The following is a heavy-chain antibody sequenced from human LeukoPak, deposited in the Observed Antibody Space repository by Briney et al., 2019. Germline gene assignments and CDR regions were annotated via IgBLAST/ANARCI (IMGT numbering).Heavy chain of an antibody. Sequence: ASVKVSCKASGYTFTSYDINWVRHATGQGLEWMAWMNPNSGNTGYAQKFQGRVTMTRNTSISTAYMELSSLRSEDTAVYYCARGLRYFDWLLLEYYFDYWGQGTLVTVSS. J-gene: IGHJ4*02. CDR2: MNPNSGNT. V-gene: IGHV1-8*01. CDR3: ARGLRYFDWLLLEYYFDY. D-gene: IGHD3-9*01. CDR1: GYTFTSYD.